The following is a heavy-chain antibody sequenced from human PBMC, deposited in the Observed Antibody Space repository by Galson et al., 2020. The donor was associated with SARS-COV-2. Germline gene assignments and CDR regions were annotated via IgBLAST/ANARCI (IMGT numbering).Heavy chain of an antibody. CDR2: IHHSGST. Sequence: SETLSLTCAVSGDSISSHNWWSWVRQYPGKGLEWIGEIHHSGSTNYNPSLKSRVTISVDKSQNQFSLNLRSMTAADTAVYFCARIGPTAGAFYAFDSWGQGTMGTVSS. D-gene: IGHD6-13*01. V-gene: IGHV4-4*02. J-gene: IGHJ3*02. CDR1: GDSISSHNW. CDR3: ARIGPTAGAFYAFDS.